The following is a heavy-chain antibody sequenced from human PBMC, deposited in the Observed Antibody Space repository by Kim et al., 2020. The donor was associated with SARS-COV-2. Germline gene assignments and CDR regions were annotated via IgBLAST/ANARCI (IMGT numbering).Heavy chain of an antibody. CDR2: IYYSGST. CDR1: GDSISSSGYY. D-gene: IGHD5-18*01. CDR3: ARARGYSYGSLDY. Sequence: SETLSLTCTVSGDSISSSGYYWGWIRQPPGKGLEWIGTIYYSGSTYYNPSLKSRVTISVDTSRNQFSLQLNSVTAADTAVYYCARARGYSYGSLDYWGHGTLVTVSS. V-gene: IGHV4-39*01. J-gene: IGHJ4*01.